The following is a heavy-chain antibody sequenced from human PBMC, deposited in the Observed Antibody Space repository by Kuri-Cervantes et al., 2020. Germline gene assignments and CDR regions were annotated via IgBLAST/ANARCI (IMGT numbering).Heavy chain of an antibody. CDR2: ISGSGGGT. CDR1: GFTFSSYA. J-gene: IGHJ3*02. CDR3: ARDQTTVTTMASKSDAFDI. Sequence: GGSLRLSCAASGFTFSSYAMSWVRQAPGKGLEWVSSISGSGGGTYYADSVKGRFTISRDNSQNTLSLQMNSLRAEDTAVYYCARDQTTVTTMASKSDAFDIWGQGTMVTVSS. V-gene: IGHV3-23*01. D-gene: IGHD4-17*01.